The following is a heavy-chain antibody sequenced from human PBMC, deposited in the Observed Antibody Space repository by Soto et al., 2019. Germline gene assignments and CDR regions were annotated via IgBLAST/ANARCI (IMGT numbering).Heavy chain of an antibody. V-gene: IGHV4-31*03. CDR2: IYYSGST. J-gene: IGHJ5*02. D-gene: IGHD4-17*01. CDR3: ARVHGDYAWFDP. Sequence: SETLSLTCTVSGGSISSGGYYWSWIRQHPGKGLEWIGYIYYSGSTYYNPSLKSRVTISVDASKNQFSLKLSSVTAADTAVYYCARVHGDYAWFDPWGQGTLVTVSS. CDR1: GGSISSGGYY.